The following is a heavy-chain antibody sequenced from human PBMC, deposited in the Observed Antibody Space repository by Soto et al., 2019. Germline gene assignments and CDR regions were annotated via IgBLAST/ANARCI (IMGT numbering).Heavy chain of an antibody. D-gene: IGHD1-1*01. V-gene: IGHV5-10-1*01. J-gene: IGHJ3*01. Sequence: PGESLKISCRGSGYDFATYWITWVRQMPGKGLEWMGRIDPRDSYTNYGLSFLGHVFISANTSIATAYLRWRSLKVSDTAIYFCARRLTGTYYFDVWGQGTMVTVSS. CDR3: ARRLTGTYYFDV. CDR1: GYDFATYW. CDR2: IDPRDSYT.